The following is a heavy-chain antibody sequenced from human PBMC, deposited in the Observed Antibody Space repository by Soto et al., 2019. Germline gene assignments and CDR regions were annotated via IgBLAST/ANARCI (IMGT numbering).Heavy chain of an antibody. D-gene: IGHD5-18*01. Sequence: GESLKTCCKGSGYSSTNYWIGWVRQMPMKGLEWMGIIYPDDSDTRYSPSFQGPIIISVDQSISTADLQWSSLYAWDTAMHYCARQDYNYAYFDFWGQGTLVTVSS. J-gene: IGHJ4*02. V-gene: IGHV5-51*01. CDR2: IYPDDSDT. CDR3: ARQDYNYAYFDF. CDR1: GYSSTNYW.